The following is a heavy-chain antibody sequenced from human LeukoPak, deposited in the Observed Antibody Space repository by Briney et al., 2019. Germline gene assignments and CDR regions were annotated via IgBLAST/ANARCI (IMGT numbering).Heavy chain of an antibody. CDR3: ARDGYYDYVWGSYRRSGFDY. V-gene: IGHV3-48*04. Sequence: GGSLRLSCAASGFTFSSYSMNWVRQAPGKGLEWVSYISSSSSTIYYADSVKGRFTISRDNAKNSLYLQMNNLRAEDTAVYYCARDGYYDYVWGSYRRSGFDYWGQGTLVTVSS. J-gene: IGHJ4*02. CDR2: ISSSSSTI. CDR1: GFTFSSYS. D-gene: IGHD3-16*01.